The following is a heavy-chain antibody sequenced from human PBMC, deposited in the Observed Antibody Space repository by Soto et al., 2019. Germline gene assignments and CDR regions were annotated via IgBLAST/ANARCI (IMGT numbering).Heavy chain of an antibody. D-gene: IGHD6-19*01. J-gene: IGHJ4*02. V-gene: IGHV4-4*02. CDR1: GGSISSSNW. Sequence: SETLSLTCAVSGGSISSSNWWSWVRQPPGKGLEWIGEIYHSGSTNYNPSLKSRVTISVDKSKNQFSLKLSSVAAADTAVYYCARSGSGWSFFDYWGQGTLVTVSS. CDR3: ARSGSGWSFFDY. CDR2: IYHSGST.